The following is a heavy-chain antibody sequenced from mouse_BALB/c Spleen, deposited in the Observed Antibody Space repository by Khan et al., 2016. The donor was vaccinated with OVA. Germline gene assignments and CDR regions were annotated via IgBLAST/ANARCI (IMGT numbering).Heavy chain of an antibody. CDR1: GYSITSDYA. CDR3: ARQNYYGYAMDY. V-gene: IGHV3-2*02. Sequence: EVELVESGPGLVKPSQSLSLTCTVTGYSITSDYAWNWIRQFPGNKLEWMGYISYSGTTSYNPSLQSRISITRDTSKNQFFLQLNSVTSEDTATYYCARQNYYGYAMDYWGQGTSVTVSS. J-gene: IGHJ4*01. D-gene: IGHD1-1*01. CDR2: ISYSGTT.